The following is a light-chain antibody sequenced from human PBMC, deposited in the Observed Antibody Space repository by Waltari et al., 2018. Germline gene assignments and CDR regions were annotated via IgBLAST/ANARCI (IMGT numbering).Light chain of an antibody. J-gene: IGLJ2*01. CDR2: GKN. V-gene: IGLV3-19*01. Sequence: SSELTQDPAVSVALGQTVRITCQGASLRSYYASWYQQKPGQAPVLLIDGKNNRPSGIPDRFSGSSSGNTASLTITGAQAEDEADYYCNSRDSSGNHPVFGGGTKLTVL. CDR1: SLRSYY. CDR3: NSRDSSGNHPV.